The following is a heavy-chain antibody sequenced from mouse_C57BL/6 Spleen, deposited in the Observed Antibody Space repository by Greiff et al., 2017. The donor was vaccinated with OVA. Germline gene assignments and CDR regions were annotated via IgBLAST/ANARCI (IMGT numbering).Heavy chain of an antibody. Sequence: EVKLQESGPELVKPGASVKISCKASGYSFTDYNMNWVKQSNGKSLEWIGVINPNYGTTSYNQKFKGKATLTVDQSSSTAYMQLNSLTSEESAVYYCARSKYCSSLGLGAMDYWGKGTTVTVSS. D-gene: IGHD1-1*01. V-gene: IGHV1-39*01. CDR3: ARSKYCSSLGLGAMDY. CDR1: GYSFTDYN. J-gene: IGHJ4*01. CDR2: INPNYGTT.